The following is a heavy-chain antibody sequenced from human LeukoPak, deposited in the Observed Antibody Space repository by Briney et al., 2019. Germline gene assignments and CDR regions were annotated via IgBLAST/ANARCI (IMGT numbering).Heavy chain of an antibody. Sequence: PSETLSLTCTVSGGSISSSSYYWGWIRQPPGKGLEWIGSIYYSGSTYYNPSLKSRVTISVDTSKNQFSLKLSSVTAADTAVYYCARIYVGLLVGHYFDYWGQGILVTVSS. CDR3: ARIYVGLLVGHYFDY. D-gene: IGHD2-8*02. CDR2: IYYSGST. J-gene: IGHJ4*02. CDR1: GGSISSSSYY. V-gene: IGHV4-39*07.